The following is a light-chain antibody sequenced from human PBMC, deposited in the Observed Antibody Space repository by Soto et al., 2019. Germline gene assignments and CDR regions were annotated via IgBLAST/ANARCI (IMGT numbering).Light chain of an antibody. Sequence: DIQMTQSPSTLSASVGDRVTITCRASQSISSWLAWYQQKPGKAPKLLIYKASSLESGVPSRFSGSGSGTEFTLTISSLQPADFATYYCQQYNSYSRTFGQGTKLESK. CDR3: QQYNSYSRT. V-gene: IGKV1-5*03. CDR1: QSISSW. J-gene: IGKJ2*01. CDR2: KAS.